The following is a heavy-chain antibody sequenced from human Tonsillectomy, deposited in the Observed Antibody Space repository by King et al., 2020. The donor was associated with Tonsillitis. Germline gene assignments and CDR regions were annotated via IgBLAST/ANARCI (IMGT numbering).Heavy chain of an antibody. CDR1: GYTFTNYG. J-gene: IGHJ3*02. D-gene: IGHD6-19*01. V-gene: IGHV1-18*01. CDR3: ARSESSGWYADGFDI. CDR2: ISVYNLNT. Sequence: QLVQSGAEVKKPGASVKVSCKASGYTFTNYGISWVRQAPGQGLEWMGWISVYNLNTNYAQKFQGRVTMTTDTSTSTAYMELRSLRSDDTAVYYCARSESSGWYADGFDIWGQGTMVSVSS.